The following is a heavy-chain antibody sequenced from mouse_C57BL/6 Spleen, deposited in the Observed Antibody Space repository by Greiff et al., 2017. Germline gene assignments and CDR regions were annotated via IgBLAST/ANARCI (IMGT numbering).Heavy chain of an antibody. D-gene: IGHD3-1*01. CDR3: ARSGSPYAMDY. CDR2: INPSSGYT. J-gene: IGHJ4*01. V-gene: IGHV1-4*01. CDR1: GYPFTSYT. Sequence: QVQLQQSGAELARPGASVKMSCKASGYPFTSYTMHWVKQRPGQGLEWIGYINPSSGYTKYTQKFKDKATLTADKSSSTAYMQLSSLTSEDSAVYYCARSGSPYAMDYWGQGTSVTVSS.